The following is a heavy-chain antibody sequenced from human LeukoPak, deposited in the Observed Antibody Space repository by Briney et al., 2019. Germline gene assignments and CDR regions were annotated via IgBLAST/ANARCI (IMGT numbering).Heavy chain of an antibody. CDR1: GGSFSGYY. J-gene: IGHJ6*02. CDR3: ASLYGSGSFFDYYYGMDV. CDR2: INHSGST. V-gene: IGHV4-34*01. Sequence: SETLSLTCAVYGGSFSGYYWSWIRQPPGKGLEWIGEINHSGSTNYNPSLKSRVTISVDTSKNQFSLKLSSVTAADTAVYYCASLYGSGSFFDYYYGMDVWGQGTTVTVSS. D-gene: IGHD3-10*01.